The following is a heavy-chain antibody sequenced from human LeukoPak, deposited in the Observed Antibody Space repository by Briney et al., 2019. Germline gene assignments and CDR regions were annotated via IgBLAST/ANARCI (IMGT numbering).Heavy chain of an antibody. V-gene: IGHV4-39*01. J-gene: IGHJ4*02. CDR3: ARQGGIAARFY. CDR1: GGSISSYY. Sequence: SETLSLTCTVSGGSISSYYWNWIRQPPGKGLEWIGSIYYSGSTYYNPSLKSRVTISVDTSKNQFSLKLSSVTAADTAVYYCARQGGIAARFYWGQGTLVTVSS. D-gene: IGHD6-6*01. CDR2: IYYSGST.